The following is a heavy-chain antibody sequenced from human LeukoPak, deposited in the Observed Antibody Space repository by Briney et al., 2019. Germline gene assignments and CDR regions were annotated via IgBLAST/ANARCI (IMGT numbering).Heavy chain of an antibody. CDR1: GSTLSSYW. CDR2: INSDGSST. J-gene: IGHJ3*02. V-gene: IGHV3-74*01. Sequence: GGSLRLSCAASGSTLSSYWMHWVRQAPGKGLVWVSRINSDGSSTGYADSVKGRFTISRDNAKNTLYLQMNSLRAEDTAVYYCARVQGHPPNGLDIWGQGTMVTVSS. CDR3: ARVQGHPPNGLDI. D-gene: IGHD2-8*01.